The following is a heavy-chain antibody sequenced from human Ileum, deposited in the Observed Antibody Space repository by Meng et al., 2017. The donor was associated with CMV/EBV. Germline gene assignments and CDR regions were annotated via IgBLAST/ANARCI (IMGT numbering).Heavy chain of an antibody. CDR2: ISSSSTYI. V-gene: IGHV3-21*01. CDR3: ARVFQAAGTPSMDL. D-gene: IGHD6-13*01. Sequence: AGSGFTFSTYSMNWVRQAPGKGLEWVSSISSSSTYIFYADSVKGRFTISRDNAKNSLYLQMNSLRAEDTALYYCARVFQAAGTPSMDLWGQGTLVPSPQ. J-gene: IGHJ5*02. CDR1: GFTFSTYS.